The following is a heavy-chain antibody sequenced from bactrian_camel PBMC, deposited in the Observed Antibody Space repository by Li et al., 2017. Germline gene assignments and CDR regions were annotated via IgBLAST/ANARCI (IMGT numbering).Heavy chain of an antibody. CDR1: GITMSTFR. J-gene: IGHJ4*01. CDR3: ATDKDGGRWRGLSEYFY. Sequence: HVQLVESGGGLVQLGESLRLSCVASGITMSTFRMYWARQAPGQGLEWVSTIYSDGSNTYYPDSVKGRFTISRDNAKNTVYLQMNSLKSDDTALYYCATDKDGGRWRGLSEYFYWGQGTQVTVSS. CDR2: IYSDGSNT. D-gene: IGHD6*01. V-gene: IGHV3S6*01.